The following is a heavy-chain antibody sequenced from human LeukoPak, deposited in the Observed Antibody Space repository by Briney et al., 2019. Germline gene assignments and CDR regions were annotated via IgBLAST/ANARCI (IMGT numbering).Heavy chain of an antibody. J-gene: IGHJ6*03. D-gene: IGHD1-26*01. CDR1: GFTFSSYT. CDR3: ARAYSGTYGLGYYYMDV. Sequence: GGSLRLSCAASGFTFSSYTMNWVRQAPGKGLEWVSLINSGNTYIHYADSVKGRFTISRDNARNSLFLQMNSLRAEDTAVYYCARAYSGTYGLGYYYMDVWGKGTTVTVSS. V-gene: IGHV3-21*01. CDR2: INSGNTYI.